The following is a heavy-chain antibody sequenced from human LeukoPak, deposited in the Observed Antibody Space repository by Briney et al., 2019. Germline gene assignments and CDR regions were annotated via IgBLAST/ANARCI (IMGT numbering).Heavy chain of an antibody. J-gene: IGHJ4*02. V-gene: IGHV1-2*06. CDR2: INPNSGGT. CDR3: AREVYYGSGSYADY. Sequence: GASVKVSCKASGYTFTGYYMHWVRQAPGQGLEWMGRINPNSGGTNYAQKFQGRVTMTRDTSISTAYMELSRLRSDDTAVYYCAREVYYGSGSYADYWGQGTLVTVSS. D-gene: IGHD3-10*01. CDR1: GYTFTGYY.